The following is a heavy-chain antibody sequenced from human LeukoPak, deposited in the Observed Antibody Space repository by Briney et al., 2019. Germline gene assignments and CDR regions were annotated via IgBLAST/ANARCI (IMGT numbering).Heavy chain of an antibody. CDR3: ARLPKRWLQSYFDY. D-gene: IGHD5-24*01. Sequence: GESLKISRKGSGYIFSSYWNGWVRQMPGKGLEWIGIIYPGDSDTKYSPSFQGQVTITSDKSICTAYLQWSSLKASDTAMDYCARLPKRWLQSYFDYWGQGTLLTVSS. CDR1: GYIFSSYW. V-gene: IGHV5-51*01. J-gene: IGHJ4*02. CDR2: IYPGDSDT.